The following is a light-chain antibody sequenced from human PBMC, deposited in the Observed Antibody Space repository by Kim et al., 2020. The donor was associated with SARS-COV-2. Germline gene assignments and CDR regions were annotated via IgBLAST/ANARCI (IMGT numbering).Light chain of an antibody. CDR2: GAS. V-gene: IGKV3-15*01. CDR3: QQYNNWPHT. CDR1: QSVNSA. Sequence: EIVMTQSPATLSVSPGERATLSCRASQSVNSALAWYQQKPGQAPRRLIYGASTRATNIPARFSGSGSGTEFTLTISSLQSEDFAVYYCQQYNNWPHTFGQGTKLEI. J-gene: IGKJ2*01.